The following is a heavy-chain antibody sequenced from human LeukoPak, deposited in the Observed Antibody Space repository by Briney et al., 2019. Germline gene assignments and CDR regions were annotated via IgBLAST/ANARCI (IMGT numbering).Heavy chain of an antibody. V-gene: IGHV3-30*14. CDR2: ISYDGSNK. CDR1: GFTFSSYA. Sequence: GGSLRLSCAASGFTFSSYAKHWVRQAPGKGLEWVAVISYDGSNKYYADSVKGRFTISRDNSKNTLYLQMNSLRAEDTAVYYCARRGYYYDSSGYTVDYWGQGTLVTVSS. D-gene: IGHD3-22*01. CDR3: ARRGYYYDSSGYTVDY. J-gene: IGHJ4*02.